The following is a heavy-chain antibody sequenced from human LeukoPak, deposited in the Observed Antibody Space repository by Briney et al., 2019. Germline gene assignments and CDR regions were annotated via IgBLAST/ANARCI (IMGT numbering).Heavy chain of an antibody. V-gene: IGHV1-46*01. J-gene: IGHJ4*02. CDR2: INPRVVST. D-gene: IGHD3-9*01. CDR3: ARGFNDILTGYPY. Sequence: ASVKVSCKASGYSFTSHYMHWVRQAPGQGLEWMGVINPRVVSTTYAQKFQGRVTMTRDTSTSTVYMELYSLRYEDTAVYYCARGFNDILTGYPYWGQGTLVTVSS. CDR1: GYSFTSHY.